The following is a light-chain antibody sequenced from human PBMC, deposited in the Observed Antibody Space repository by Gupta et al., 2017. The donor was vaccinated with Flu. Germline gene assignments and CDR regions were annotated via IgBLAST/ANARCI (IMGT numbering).Light chain of an antibody. CDR2: EAI. J-gene: IGLJ1*01. CDR3: CSHAGGGTYV. CDR1: SSDIGSYKY. V-gene: IGLV2-23*01. Sequence: ALPHPASVSGSLDRSITISSLETSSDIGSYKYVSWYQQHPGKVPKLMIYEAIKRPSGVSNRFSGSKSGNTASLTISGLQADDEADYYCCSHAGGGTYVFGSGTKVTVL.